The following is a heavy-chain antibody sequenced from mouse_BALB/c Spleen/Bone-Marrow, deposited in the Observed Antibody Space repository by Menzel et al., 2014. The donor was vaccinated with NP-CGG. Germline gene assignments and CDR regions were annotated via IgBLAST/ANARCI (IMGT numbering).Heavy chain of an antibody. CDR3: ARYMITTSYFDY. CDR1: GFTFSSYT. D-gene: IGHD2-4*01. J-gene: IGHJ2*01. Sequence: DVMLVESGGGLVKPGGSLKLSCAASGFTFSSYTMSWVRQTPEKRLEWVATISSGGGNTYYPDSVKGRFTISRDNAKNNLYLQMSSLRSEDMALYYCARYMITTSYFDYWGQGITLTVSS. V-gene: IGHV5-9*03. CDR2: ISSGGGNT.